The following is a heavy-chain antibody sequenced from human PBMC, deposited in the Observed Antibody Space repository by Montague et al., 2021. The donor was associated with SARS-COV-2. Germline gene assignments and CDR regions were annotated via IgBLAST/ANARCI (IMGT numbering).Heavy chain of an antibody. D-gene: IGHD6-19*01. J-gene: IGHJ4*02. CDR3: ARHSGGSEVAGLDY. V-gene: IGHV4-59*01. Sequence: SETLSLTCTVSGGSITSYYWTWIRQPPGKGLEWVGRIYYSGSTNYNPSLKSRVTISVDTSKNQFSLKLSSVTAADTAVYYCARHSGGSEVAGLDYWGQGILVTVSS. CDR2: IYYSGST. CDR1: GGSITSYY.